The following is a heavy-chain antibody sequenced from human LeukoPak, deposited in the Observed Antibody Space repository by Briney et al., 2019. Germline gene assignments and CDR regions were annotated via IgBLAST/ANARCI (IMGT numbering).Heavy chain of an antibody. J-gene: IGHJ4*02. V-gene: IGHV1-69*01. CDR1: GGTFSYFA. CDR2: IILIFGTA. D-gene: IGHD1-14*01. Sequence: GSSVKVSCKASGGTFSYFAISWVRQAPGQGLEWMGGIILIFGTANYAQKFQGRVTITADESTSTAYMELSSLRSEDTAVYYCARGHEGRSDRPPFDYWGQGTLVTVSS. CDR3: ARGHEGRSDRPPFDY.